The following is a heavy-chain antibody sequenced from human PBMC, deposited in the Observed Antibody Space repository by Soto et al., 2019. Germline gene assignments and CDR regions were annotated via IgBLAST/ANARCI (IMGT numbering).Heavy chain of an antibody. D-gene: IGHD2-2*01. CDR1: GGSISNGGYY. CDR3: ARASGIVVFIDY. Sequence: SETLSLTCTVSGGSISNGGYYWSWIRQHPGTGLEWIGYISYSGSTYYNPSLKSRVTISVDTSKNQFSLKLSSVTAADTAVYYCARASGIVVFIDYWGQGTLVTVSS. V-gene: IGHV4-31*03. CDR2: ISYSGST. J-gene: IGHJ4*02.